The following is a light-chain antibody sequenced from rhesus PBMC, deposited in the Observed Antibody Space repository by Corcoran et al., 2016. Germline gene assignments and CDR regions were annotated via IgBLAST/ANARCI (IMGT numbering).Light chain of an antibody. CDR2: YAS. J-gene: IGKJ4*01. CDR3: QQYNNWNT. Sequence: EIVMTQSPAILSLSPGERATLSCRASQCVSSNLAWYQQKPGQVPRLLIYYASNRATGIPDRFSGSGSGTDYTLTISSLEPEDVGVYYCQQYNNWNTFGGGTKVELK. CDR1: QCVSSN. V-gene: IGKV3-35*01.